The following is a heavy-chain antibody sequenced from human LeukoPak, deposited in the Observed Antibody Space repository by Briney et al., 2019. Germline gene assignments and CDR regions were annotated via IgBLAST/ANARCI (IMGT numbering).Heavy chain of an antibody. CDR1: GFTFSTYY. V-gene: IGHV3-7*01. D-gene: IGHD4-23*01. CDR2: VKQEGSEK. J-gene: IGHJ4*02. CDR3: ARGGVRPDY. Sequence: GGPLRLSCAASGFTFSTYYMSWVRQAPGKGLEWVANVKQEGSEKYYVDSVKGRFTISRDNAKNSLYLQMDSLRADDTALYYCARGGVRPDYWGQGTLVTVSS.